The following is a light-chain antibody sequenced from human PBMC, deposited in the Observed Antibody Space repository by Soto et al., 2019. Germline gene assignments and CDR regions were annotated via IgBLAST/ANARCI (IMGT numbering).Light chain of an antibody. V-gene: IGKV3-15*01. CDR2: GAS. J-gene: IGKJ1*01. CDR1: QSVSSY. CDR3: QQYNNWPPWT. Sequence: IVLTQSPGTVSLSPGERATLSCRASQSVSSYLAWYQQKPGQAPRLLIYGASTRATGIPARFSGSGSGTEFTPTISSLQSEDFAVYYCQQYNNWPPWTFGQGTKVDVK.